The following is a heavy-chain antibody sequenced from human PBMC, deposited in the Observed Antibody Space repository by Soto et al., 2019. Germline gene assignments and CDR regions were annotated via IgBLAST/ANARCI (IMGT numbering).Heavy chain of an antibody. V-gene: IGHV3-23*01. CDR3: AKDLVPLDHYYYYGMDV. D-gene: IGHD3-16*02. CDR1: GFSFRSYA. CDR2: ISGSGGST. J-gene: IGHJ6*02. Sequence: GESLRLSCAASGFSFRSYAMSWVRPAPGKGLEWVSAISGSGGSTYYADSVKGRFTISRDNSKNTLYLQMNSLRAEDTAVYYCAKDLVPLDHYYYYGMDVWGQGTTVTVSS.